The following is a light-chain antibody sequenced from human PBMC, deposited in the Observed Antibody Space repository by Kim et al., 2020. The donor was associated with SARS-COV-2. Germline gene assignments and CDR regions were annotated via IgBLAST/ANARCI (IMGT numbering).Light chain of an antibody. V-gene: IGLV3-19*01. CDR2: GEN. Sequence: ALGQTVRITCRGDSLRTYYASWSQKKPGQAPVLVIHGENNRPSGIPDRFSGSSSGNTASLTITGAQAEDEADYYCNSRDSSGDLVVFGGGTQLTVL. CDR1: SLRTYY. J-gene: IGLJ2*01. CDR3: NSRDSSGDLVV.